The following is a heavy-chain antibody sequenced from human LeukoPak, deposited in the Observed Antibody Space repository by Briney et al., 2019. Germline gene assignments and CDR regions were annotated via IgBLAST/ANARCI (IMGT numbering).Heavy chain of an antibody. Sequence: GGSLRLSCAASGFTFSKYWMLWVRQAPGKGLGSVSRINTDGTVTTYADSVKGRFTVSRDNADNTMFLQMNSVRDEDTAVYYCATKQWLSPPPDSWGQGTPVTVSS. CDR3: ATKQWLSPPPDS. D-gene: IGHD6-19*01. J-gene: IGHJ4*02. CDR2: INTDGTVT. V-gene: IGHV3-74*01. CDR1: GFTFSKYW.